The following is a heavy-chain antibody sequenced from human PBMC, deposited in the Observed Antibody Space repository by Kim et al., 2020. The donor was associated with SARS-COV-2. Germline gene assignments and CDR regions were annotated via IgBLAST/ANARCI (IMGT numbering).Heavy chain of an antibody. CDR2: INHSGSP. Sequence: SETLSLTCAVYGGSFSGYYWSWIRQPPGKGLEWIGEINHSGSPNYNPSLKSRVTISVDTSKNQFSLKLSSVTAEDTAVYYCARGLVTMVQGVIIGTHYYYDGMDVWGRGATVTVAS. V-gene: IGHV4-34*01. CDR3: ARGLVTMVQGVIIGTHYYYDGMDV. D-gene: IGHD3-10*01. CDR1: GGSFSGYY. J-gene: IGHJ6*02.